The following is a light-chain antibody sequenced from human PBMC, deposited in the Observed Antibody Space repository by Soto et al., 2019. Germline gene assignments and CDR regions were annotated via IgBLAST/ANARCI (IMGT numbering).Light chain of an antibody. J-gene: IGKJ1*01. CDR1: QSLSSSQ. V-gene: IGKV3-20*01. CDR3: QQYGSSPPT. CDR2: DAS. Sequence: EIVLTQSPGTLSLSPGERATLSCRASQSLSSSQLAWYQQKPGQAPRLLIHDASSRATGISDRFTGSGSGTDFTLTITTLEPEDFALYYCQQYGSSPPTFGQGTKVDIK.